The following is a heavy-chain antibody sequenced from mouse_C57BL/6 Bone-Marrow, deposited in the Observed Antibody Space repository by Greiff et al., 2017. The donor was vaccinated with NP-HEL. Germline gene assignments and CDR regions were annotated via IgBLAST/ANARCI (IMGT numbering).Heavy chain of an antibody. V-gene: IGHV14-4*01. CDR1: GFNIKDDY. D-gene: IGHD2-1*01. Sequence: VQLQQSGAELVRPGASVKLSCTASGFNIKDDYMHWVKQRPEQGLEWIGWIDPENGDTEYASKFQGKATITADTSSNTAYLQLSSLTSEDTAVYYCTTSSGYYYGFADWGQGTLVTVSA. J-gene: IGHJ3*01. CDR2: IDPENGDT. CDR3: TTSSGYYYGFAD.